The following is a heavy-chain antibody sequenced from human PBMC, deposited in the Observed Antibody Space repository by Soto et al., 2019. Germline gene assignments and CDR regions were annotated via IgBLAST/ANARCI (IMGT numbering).Heavy chain of an antibody. D-gene: IGHD3-10*01. CDR3: AADKITCFFDY. V-gene: IGHV4-34*01. CDR2: INHSGST. CDR1: GGSFSGYY. Sequence: SETLSLTCAVYGGSFSGYYWTWIRQPPGTGLEWIGEINHSGSTNYNPSLKSRVTISVDTSKNQFSLKLTSVTAADTAVYYCAADKITCFFDYWGQGTLVTVSS. J-gene: IGHJ4*02.